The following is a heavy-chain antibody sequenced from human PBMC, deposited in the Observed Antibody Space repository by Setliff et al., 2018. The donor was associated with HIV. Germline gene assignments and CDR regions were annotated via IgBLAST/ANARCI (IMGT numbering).Heavy chain of an antibody. D-gene: IGHD6-13*01. CDR1: GGSINSDSYY. CDR3: ARVSSSYYFLGAFDS. Sequence: SETLSLTCTVFGGSINSDSYYWTWIRQPAGKGLEWIGHIHTSGSTNYNPSLKSRVTISIDTSKNQFSLKLRSATATDTALYYCARVSSSYYFLGAFDSWGQGTLVIVSS. CDR2: IHTSGST. J-gene: IGHJ4*02. V-gene: IGHV4-61*09.